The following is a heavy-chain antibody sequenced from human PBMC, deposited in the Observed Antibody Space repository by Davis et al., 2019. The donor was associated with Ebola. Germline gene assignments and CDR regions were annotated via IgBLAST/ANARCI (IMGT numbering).Heavy chain of an antibody. V-gene: IGHV1-18*04. CDR2: ISAYNGNT. J-gene: IGHJ6*03. CDR1: GYTFTSYG. D-gene: IGHD6-13*01. Sequence: SVTVSCMASGYTFTSYGISWVRQAPGQGLEWMGWISAYNGNTNYAQKLQGRVTMTTDTSTSTVYMELSRLRSEDTAVYYCARGQPYYYYMDVWGKGTTVTVSS. CDR3: ARGQPYYYYMDV.